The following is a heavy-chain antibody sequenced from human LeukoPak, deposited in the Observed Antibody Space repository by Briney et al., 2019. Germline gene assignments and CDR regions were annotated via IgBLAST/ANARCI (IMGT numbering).Heavy chain of an antibody. CDR2: IIPIFGTA. D-gene: IGHD5-12*01. J-gene: IGHJ5*02. V-gene: IGHV1-69*13. Sequence: ASVKVSCKASGDTFSSYAISWVRQAPGQGLEWMGGIIPIFGTANYAQKFQGRVTITADESTSTAYMELSSLRSEDTAVYYCARSDSGYDYNWFDPWGQGTLVTVSS. CDR1: GDTFSSYA. CDR3: ARSDSGYDYNWFDP.